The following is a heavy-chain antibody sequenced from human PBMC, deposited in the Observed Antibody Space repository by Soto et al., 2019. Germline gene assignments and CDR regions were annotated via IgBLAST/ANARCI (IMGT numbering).Heavy chain of an antibody. Sequence: QVQLVESGGDVVQPGRSLRLSCAASGFTFSSYGMHWVRQAPGKGLEWVAVISYDGSNKYYADSVKGRFTISRDNSKNTLYLQMNSLRAEDTAVYYCAKDPYSSSWYPGAFDYWGQGTLVTVSS. CDR3: AKDPYSSSWYPGAFDY. CDR2: ISYDGSNK. CDR1: GFTFSSYG. V-gene: IGHV3-30*18. D-gene: IGHD6-13*01. J-gene: IGHJ4*02.